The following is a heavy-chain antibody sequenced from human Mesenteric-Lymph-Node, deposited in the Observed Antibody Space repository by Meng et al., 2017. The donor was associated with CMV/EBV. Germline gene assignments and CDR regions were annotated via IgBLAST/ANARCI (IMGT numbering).Heavy chain of an antibody. V-gene: IGHV4-34*01. D-gene: IGHD3-3*01. CDR2: INDSGRT. J-gene: IGHJ5*02. Sequence: SETLSLTCVVYDGSFSGYYWSWIRQPLGKGLEWIGEINDSGRTNYRPSFKSRVTISAEASRNQFSLRLDSVTAADTAVYYCARRWGTTIFYWLDPWGQGTLVNVSS. CDR1: DGSFSGYY. CDR3: ARRWGTTIFYWLDP.